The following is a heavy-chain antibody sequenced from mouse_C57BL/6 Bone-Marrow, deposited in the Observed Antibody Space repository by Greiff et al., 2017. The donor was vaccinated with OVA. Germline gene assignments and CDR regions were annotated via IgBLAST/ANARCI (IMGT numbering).Heavy chain of an antibody. D-gene: IGHD2-2*01. CDR2: IRNKANNHAT. V-gene: IGHV6-6*01. CDR1: GFTFSDAW. CDR3: TRPLWLYAMDY. Sequence: EVKVEESGGGLVQPGGSMKLSCAASGFTFSDAWMDWVRQSPEKGLEWVAEIRNKANNHATYYAESVKGRFTISRDDSKSRVYLQMNSLRAEDTGIYYCTRPLWLYAMDYWGQGTSVTVSS. J-gene: IGHJ4*01.